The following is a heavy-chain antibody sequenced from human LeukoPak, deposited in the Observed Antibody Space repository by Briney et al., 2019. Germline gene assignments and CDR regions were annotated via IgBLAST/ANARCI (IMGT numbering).Heavy chain of an antibody. CDR1: GFTFSSYA. CDR2: ISGSGGST. D-gene: IGHD2-2*01. CDR3: AKVGSMQIYYYGMDV. J-gene: IGHJ6*02. Sequence: GGSLRLSCAASGFTFSSYAMSWVRQAPGKGLEWVSAISGSGGSTYYADSVKGRFTISRDNSKNTLYLQLNSLGAEDTAVYYCAKVGSMQIYYYGMDVWGQGTTVTVSS. V-gene: IGHV3-23*01.